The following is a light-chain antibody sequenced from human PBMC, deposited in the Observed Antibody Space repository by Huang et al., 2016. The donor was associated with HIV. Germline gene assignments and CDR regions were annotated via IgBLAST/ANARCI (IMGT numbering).Light chain of an antibody. Sequence: DIQMTQSPSSLSASVGAGVTITCRASQSIDWFLNWYRQKPGKDPKLLISAASSLQSGVPSRFSGSGSGTVCTLTISSLQPEDFATYFCQQSYSAPFTFGPGTRVDI. CDR3: QQSYSAPFT. V-gene: IGKV1-39*01. CDR1: QSIDWF. CDR2: AAS. J-gene: IGKJ3*01.